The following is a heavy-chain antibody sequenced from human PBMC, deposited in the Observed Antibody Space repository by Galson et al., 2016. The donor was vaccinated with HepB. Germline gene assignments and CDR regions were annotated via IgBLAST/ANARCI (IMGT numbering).Heavy chain of an antibody. V-gene: IGHV3-15*01. D-gene: IGHD5-18*01. J-gene: IGHJ4*02. CDR1: GFTFSNYA. CDR3: STDAGRYTYGYLGY. Sequence: SLRLSCAASGFTFSNYAMTWVRQAPGKGLGWVGRIKRKSDGGTTDYAAPVKGRFTISRDDSKNTLHLQMNSLKTEDTGVYYCSTDAGRYTYGYLGYWGQGTLVTVSS. CDR2: IKRKSDGGTT.